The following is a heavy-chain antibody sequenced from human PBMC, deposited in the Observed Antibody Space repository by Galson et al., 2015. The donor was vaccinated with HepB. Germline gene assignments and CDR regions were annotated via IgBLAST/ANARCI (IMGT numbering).Heavy chain of an antibody. J-gene: IGHJ4*02. CDR1: GFTFSSYS. CDR3: ARDPAPKNGGFLEWLLFDY. Sequence: SLRLSCAASGFTFSSYSMNWVRQAPGKGLEWVSSISSSSSYIYYADSVKGRFTISRDNAKNSLYLQMNSLRAEDTAVYYCARDPAPKNGGFLEWLLFDYWGQGTLVTVSS. CDR2: ISSSSSYI. D-gene: IGHD3-3*01. V-gene: IGHV3-21*01.